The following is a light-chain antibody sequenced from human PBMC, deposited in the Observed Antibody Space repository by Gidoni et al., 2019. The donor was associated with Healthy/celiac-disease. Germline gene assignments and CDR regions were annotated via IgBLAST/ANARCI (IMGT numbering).Light chain of an antibody. CDR1: QRLLHSNGYKY. J-gene: IGKJ2*01. Sequence: DIVMTQSPLSLPVTPGEPASISCRSSQRLLHSNGYKYLDWYLQKPGQSPQLLIYLGSNRASGVPDRFSGSGSGTDFTLKISRVEAEDVGVYYCMQALQTPNTFGQGTKLEIK. V-gene: IGKV2-28*01. CDR2: LGS. CDR3: MQALQTPNT.